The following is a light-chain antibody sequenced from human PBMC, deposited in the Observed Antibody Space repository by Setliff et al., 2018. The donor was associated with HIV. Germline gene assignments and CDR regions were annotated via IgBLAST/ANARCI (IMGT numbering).Light chain of an antibody. CDR2: EVN. CDR3: SSYAGSNNV. V-gene: IGLV2-23*02. CDR1: SSDVGSYNL. Sequence: QSALTQPASVSGSPGQSITISCTGTSSDVGSYNLVSWYQQHPGKAPKLMIYEVNKGPSGVSNRLSGSKSGNTASLTISGLQAEDEADYYCSSYAGSNNVFGTGTKVTVL. J-gene: IGLJ1*01.